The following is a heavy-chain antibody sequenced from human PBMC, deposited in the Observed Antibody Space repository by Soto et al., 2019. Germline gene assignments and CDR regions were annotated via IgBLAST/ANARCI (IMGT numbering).Heavy chain of an antibody. CDR1: GFTFSSYG. V-gene: IGHV3-30*18. CDR2: ISYDGSNK. D-gene: IGHD3-3*01. Sequence: GGSLTLSCAASGFTFSSYGMHGVRQAPGKGLKWVAVISYDGSNKYYADSVKGRFTISRDNSKNTLYLQMNSQRAEDTPVYYCAKVLLRFWEWPLRSRNYGMDVWGQRTTVTVS. CDR3: AKVLLRFWEWPLRSRNYGMDV. J-gene: IGHJ6*02.